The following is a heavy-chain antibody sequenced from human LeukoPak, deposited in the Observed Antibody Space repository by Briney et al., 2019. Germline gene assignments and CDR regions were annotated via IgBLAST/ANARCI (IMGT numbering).Heavy chain of an antibody. CDR2: ISGSGGST. Sequence: GGSLRLSCAASGFTFRDDAMSWVGQAPGKGLEWVSAISGSGGSTYYADSVKGRFTISRDNSKNTLYLEMSSLRAEDTAVYYCAKDVGLNYYDSSGYHYRGYYFDYWGQGTLVTVSS. CDR3: AKDVGLNYYDSSGYHYRGYYFDY. D-gene: IGHD3-22*01. J-gene: IGHJ4*02. CDR1: GFTFRDDA. V-gene: IGHV3-23*01.